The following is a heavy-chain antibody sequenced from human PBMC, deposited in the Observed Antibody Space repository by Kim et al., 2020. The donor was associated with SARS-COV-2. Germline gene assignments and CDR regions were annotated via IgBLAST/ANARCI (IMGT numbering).Heavy chain of an antibody. CDR2: MNPNSGNT. Sequence: ASVKVSCKASGYTFTSYDINWVRQATGQGLEWMGWMNPNSGNTGYAQKFQGRVTMTRNTSISTAYMELSSLRSEDTAVYYCARGFRAAAGPFYYYYSWTSGAKGPRSPSP. V-gene: IGHV1-8*01. CDR1: GYTFTSYD. CDR3: ARGFRAAAGPFYYYYSWTS. J-gene: IGHJ6*03. D-gene: IGHD6-13*01.